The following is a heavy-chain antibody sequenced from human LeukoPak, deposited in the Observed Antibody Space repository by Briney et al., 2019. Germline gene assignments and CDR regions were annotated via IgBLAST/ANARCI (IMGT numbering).Heavy chain of an antibody. CDR3: ARVSGGSSGWYGY. CDR1: GGSSSSYY. Sequence: SETLSLTCTVSGGSSSSYYWSWIRQPPGKGLEWIGYIYYSGSTNYNPSLKSRVTISVDTSKNQFSLKLSSVTAADTAVYYCARVSGGSSGWYGYWGQGTLVTVSS. D-gene: IGHD6-19*01. V-gene: IGHV4-59*01. CDR2: IYYSGST. J-gene: IGHJ4*02.